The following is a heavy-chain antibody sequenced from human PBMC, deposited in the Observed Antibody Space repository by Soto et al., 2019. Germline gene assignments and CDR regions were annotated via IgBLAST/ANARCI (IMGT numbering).Heavy chain of an antibody. CDR1: GGSLSRSSYY. CDR3: SRHEGGVGELFDY. V-gene: IGHV4-39*01. CDR2: IYYSGST. Sequence: QRQLQESGPGLVKPSETLSLTCTVSGGSLSRSSYYWVWIRQPPGKGLEWIGSIYYSGSTYYNPSLKSRVTISVDTSKTQFSLKLSSVTAADTAVYYCSRHEGGVGELFDYSGKGTLVTVSS. D-gene: IGHD3-10*01. J-gene: IGHJ4*02.